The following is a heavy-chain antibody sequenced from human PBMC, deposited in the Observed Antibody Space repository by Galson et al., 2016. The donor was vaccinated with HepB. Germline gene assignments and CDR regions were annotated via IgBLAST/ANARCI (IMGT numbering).Heavy chain of an antibody. D-gene: IGHD4-17*01. Sequence: SLRLSCAASGFTFANYWMHWVRQAPGKGLMWVSRINNDGTTTTYADSVRGRFTVSRDNARDILYLQMDSLRVDDSAVYYCAREEWPVTIDQWGQGTPVTVSP. J-gene: IGHJ4*02. CDR3: AREEWPVTIDQ. CDR1: GFTFANYW. V-gene: IGHV3-74*03. CDR2: INNDGTTT.